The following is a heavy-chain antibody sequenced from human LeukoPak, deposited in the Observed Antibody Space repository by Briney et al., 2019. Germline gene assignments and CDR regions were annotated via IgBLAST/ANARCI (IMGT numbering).Heavy chain of an antibody. V-gene: IGHV4-34*01. CDR2: INHSGST. J-gene: IGHJ5*02. CDR1: GGSFSGYY. D-gene: IGHD2-2*01. CDR3: ARRRVVPAPWTP. Sequence: SETLSLTCAVYGGSFSGYYWSWIRQPPGKGLEWIGGINHSGSTNYNPSLKSRVTISVDTSKNQFSLKLSSVTAADTAVYYCARRRVVPAPWTPWGQGTLVTVSS.